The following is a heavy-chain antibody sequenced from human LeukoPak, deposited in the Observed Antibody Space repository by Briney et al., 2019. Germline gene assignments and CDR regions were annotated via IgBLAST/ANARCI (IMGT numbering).Heavy chain of an antibody. CDR3: ARESGSSWYFYFDY. Sequence: GGSLRLSCAAPGFTFSSYWMSWVRQAPGKGLEWVANIKQDGSEKYYVDSVKGRFTISRDNAKNSVYLQMNSLRAEDTALYYCARESGSSWYFYFDYWGQGTLVTVSS. J-gene: IGHJ4*02. CDR2: IKQDGSEK. D-gene: IGHD6-13*01. CDR1: GFTFSSYW. V-gene: IGHV3-7*03.